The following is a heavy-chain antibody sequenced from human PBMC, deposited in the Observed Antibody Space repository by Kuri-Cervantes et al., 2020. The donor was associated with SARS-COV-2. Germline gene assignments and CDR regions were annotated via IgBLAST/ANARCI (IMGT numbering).Heavy chain of an antibody. CDR2: ISSSSAYT. V-gene: IGHV3-23*01. CDR1: TLTFSDYA. Sequence: GGSLRLSGTASTLTFSDYAMSWVRQAPGKGLEWVSTISSSSAYTYYAESVDYAESVEGRFTISRNISKKTLYLQMHRLRAEDTAVYYGAKRFVVPTNGTDYFDYWGQGTLVTVSS. CDR3: AKRFVVPTNGTDYFDY. D-gene: IGHD3-10*01. J-gene: IGHJ4*02.